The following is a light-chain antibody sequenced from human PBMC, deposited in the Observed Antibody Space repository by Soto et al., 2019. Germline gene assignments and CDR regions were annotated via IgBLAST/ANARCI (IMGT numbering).Light chain of an antibody. J-gene: IGLJ2*01. CDR3: AAWDDSLNGLV. CDR1: SANVGSNP. V-gene: IGLV1-44*01. CDR2: SND. Sequence: QSALTQPPSTSGTPGQRVTISCSGSSANVGSNPVNWYQQFLGTAPKLLIYSNDQRPSGVPDRFSGSKSGTSASLAITGLQSEDEGEYYCAAWDDSLNGLVFGGGTKVTV.